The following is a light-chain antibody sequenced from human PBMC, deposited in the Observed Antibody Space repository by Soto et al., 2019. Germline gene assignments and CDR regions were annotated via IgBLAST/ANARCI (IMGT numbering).Light chain of an antibody. V-gene: IGKV1-13*02. CDR3: QQFNSQIT. CDR2: DAS. Sequence: AIQLTQSPSSLSASVGDRVTITCRASQGISSALAWYQQKPGKAPKLLIYDASSLESGVPSRFSGSGSGTDFPLTISSLQPEDFATYYCQQFNSQITFGQGTRLEIK. J-gene: IGKJ5*01. CDR1: QGISSA.